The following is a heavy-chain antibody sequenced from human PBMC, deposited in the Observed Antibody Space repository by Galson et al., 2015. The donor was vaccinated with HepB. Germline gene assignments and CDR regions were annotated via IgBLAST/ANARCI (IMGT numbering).Heavy chain of an antibody. CDR2: ISYDGSNK. CDR1: GFTFSSYA. CDR3: ASNYGSGSYYSYAFDI. Sequence: SLRLSCAASGFTFSSYAMHWVRQAPGKGLEWVAVISYDGSNKYYADSVKGRFTISRDNSKNTLYLQMNSLRAEDTAVYYCASNYGSGSYYSYAFDIWGQGTMVTVSS. V-gene: IGHV3-30*04. J-gene: IGHJ3*02. D-gene: IGHD3-10*01.